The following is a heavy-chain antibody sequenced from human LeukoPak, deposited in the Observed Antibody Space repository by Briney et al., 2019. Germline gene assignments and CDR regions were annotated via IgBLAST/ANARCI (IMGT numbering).Heavy chain of an antibody. D-gene: IGHD6-25*01. CDR2: IYTSGST. CDR1: GGSISSYY. V-gene: IGHV4-4*09. CDR3: ARQRSDAFDI. J-gene: IGHJ3*02. Sequence: SETLSLTCTVSGGSISSYYWSWIRQPPGKGLEWIGYIYTSGSTNYNPSLKSRVTISVDTSKNQFSLKLSSVTAADTAVYYCARQRSDAFDIGGQGTMVTVSS.